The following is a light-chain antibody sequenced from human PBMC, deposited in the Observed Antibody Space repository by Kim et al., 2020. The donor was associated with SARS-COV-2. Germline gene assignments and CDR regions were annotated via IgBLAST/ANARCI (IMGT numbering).Light chain of an antibody. CDR1: KSVSSN. Sequence: EIVMTQSPATLSVSPGERATLSCRASKSVSSNLAWYQQKPGQAPRLLIYDASSRATGIPARFSGSGSGTEFTLTISSLQSEDFAVYYCQQYNKWLYTFGQGTRLEIK. CDR3: QQYNKWLYT. CDR2: DAS. V-gene: IGKV3-15*01. J-gene: IGKJ5*01.